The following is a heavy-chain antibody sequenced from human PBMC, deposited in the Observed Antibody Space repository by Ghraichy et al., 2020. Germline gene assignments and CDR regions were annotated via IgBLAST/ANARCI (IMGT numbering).Heavy chain of an antibody. Sequence: SKTLSLTCTVSGGSISSSSYYWGWIRQPPGKGLEWIGSIYYSGSTYYNPSLKSRVTISVDTSKNQFSLKLSSVTAADTAVYYCARTSQYYYGSGSYFWFDPWGQGTLVTVSS. J-gene: IGHJ5*02. CDR2: IYYSGST. CDR3: ARTSQYYYGSGSYFWFDP. D-gene: IGHD3-10*01. V-gene: IGHV4-39*01. CDR1: GGSISSSSYY.